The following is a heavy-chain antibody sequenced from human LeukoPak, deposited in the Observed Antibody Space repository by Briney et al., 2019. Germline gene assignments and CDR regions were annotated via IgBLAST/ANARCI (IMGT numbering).Heavy chain of an antibody. Sequence: GGSLGLSRAALGLTFSSFGMRWVPQAPGKGVGGGPGFSVSGGRKYYADSVKGRFTTSRDTSKNTLYVQMNSLRAEDTAVYYCAKEDFIAVAGGNSYAFDIWGQGTMVTASS. V-gene: IGHV3-23*01. CDR1: GLTFSSFG. J-gene: IGHJ3*02. CDR3: AKEDFIAVAGGNSYAFDI. D-gene: IGHD6-19*01. CDR2: FSVSGGRK.